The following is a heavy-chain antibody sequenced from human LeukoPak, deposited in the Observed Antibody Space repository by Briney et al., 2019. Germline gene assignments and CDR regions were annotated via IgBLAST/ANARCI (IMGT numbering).Heavy chain of an antibody. CDR2: INPNSGGT. V-gene: IGHV1-2*02. D-gene: IGHD4-17*01. CDR3: ARTRPDYGAVYYFDY. Sequence: GASVKVSCKASGYTFTGYYMHWVRQAPGQGLEWMGWINPNSGGTNYAQKFQGRVTMTRDTSISTAYMELSRLRSDDTAVYYCARTRPDYGAVYYFDYWGQRTLVTVSS. J-gene: IGHJ4*02. CDR1: GYTFTGYY.